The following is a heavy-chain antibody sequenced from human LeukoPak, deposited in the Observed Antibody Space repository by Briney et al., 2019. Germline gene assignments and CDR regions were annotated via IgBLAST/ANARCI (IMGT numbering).Heavy chain of an antibody. D-gene: IGHD4-11*01. Sequence: PSETLSLTCTVSGGSISSYYWSWMRGPAGERLECVGRIWATGSTVDNPSFRSRLTLSIDRSKSQLSLKLTSMTAADSAVYYCARVRAYSDFVGNFDLWGRGIPVTVSS. J-gene: IGHJ2*01. CDR3: ARVRAYSDFVGNFDL. CDR2: IWATGST. V-gene: IGHV4-4*07. CDR1: GGSISSYY.